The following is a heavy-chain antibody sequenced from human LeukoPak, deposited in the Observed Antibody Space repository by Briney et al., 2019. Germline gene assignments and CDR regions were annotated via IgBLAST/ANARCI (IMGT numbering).Heavy chain of an antibody. Sequence: AGGSLRLSCVASGFTFDDYGMNWVRQAPGKGLEWVSGINWSGTTSASADSVRGRFTISRDNPKKSLYLQMNSLRAGDTAIYYCAREGRVYGDYPFDYWGQGTLVTVSS. V-gene: IGHV3-20*04. CDR3: AREGRVYGDYPFDY. CDR1: GFTFDDYG. CDR2: INWSGTTS. J-gene: IGHJ4*02. D-gene: IGHD4-17*01.